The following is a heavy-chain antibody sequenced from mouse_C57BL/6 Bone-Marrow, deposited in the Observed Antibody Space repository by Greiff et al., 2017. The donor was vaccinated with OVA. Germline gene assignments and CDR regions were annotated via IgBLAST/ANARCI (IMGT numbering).Heavy chain of an antibody. CDR3: AYAYYSHWGFDY. J-gene: IGHJ2*01. CDR2: ILPGRGST. D-gene: IGHD2-12*01. CDR1: GYTFTGYW. V-gene: IGHV1-9*01. Sequence: QVQLQQSGAELMKPGASVKLSCKATGYTFTGYWIEWVKQRPGHGLEWIGEILPGRGSTNYNEQFKGKATFTADTSSNTAYMQLSSLTTEDSAIYDCAYAYYSHWGFDYWGQGTTLTVSS.